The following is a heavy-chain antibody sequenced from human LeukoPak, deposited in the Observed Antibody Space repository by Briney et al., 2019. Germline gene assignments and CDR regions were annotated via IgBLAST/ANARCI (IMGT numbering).Heavy chain of an antibody. V-gene: IGHV3-21*01. CDR3: ARGLYSYGSSYFDY. D-gene: IGHD5-18*01. CDR2: ISSSSSYI. Sequence: PGGSLRLSCAASGFTFSSYSLNWVRQAPGKGLEWVSSISSSSSYIYYADSVKGRFTISRDNAKNSLYLQMNSLRAEDTAVYYCARGLYSYGSSYFDYWGQGTLVTVSS. CDR1: GFTFSSYS. J-gene: IGHJ4*02.